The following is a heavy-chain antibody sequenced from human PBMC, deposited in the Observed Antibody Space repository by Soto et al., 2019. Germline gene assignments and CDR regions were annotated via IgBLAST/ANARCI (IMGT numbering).Heavy chain of an antibody. V-gene: IGHV2-5*02. CDR3: AHRRCSGWYLRIMYGMDV. CDR1: GFSLSTSGVG. CDR2: IYWDDDK. Sequence: QITLKESGPTLVKPTQTLTLTCTFSGFSLSTSGVGVGWIRQPQGKALEWLALIYWDDDKRYSPSLKSRLTITKDTSKNKLVLTMTHMDPVDTTTYYFAHRRCSGWYLRIMYGMDVWGQGTTVTVSS. J-gene: IGHJ6*02. D-gene: IGHD6-19*01.